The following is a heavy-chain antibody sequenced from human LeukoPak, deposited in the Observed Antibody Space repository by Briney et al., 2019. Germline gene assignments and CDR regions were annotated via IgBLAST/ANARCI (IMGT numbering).Heavy chain of an antibody. CDR2: IYYSGST. Sequence: SETLSLTCTVSGGSISSGGYYWSWIRQHPGKGLEWIGYIYYSGSTYYNPSLKSRVTISVDTSKNQFSLKLSSVTAAGTAVYYCARTEGTYSSSWRPHDYWGQGTLVTVSS. D-gene: IGHD6-13*01. J-gene: IGHJ4*02. CDR1: GGSISSGGYY. V-gene: IGHV4-31*03. CDR3: ARTEGTYSSSWRPHDY.